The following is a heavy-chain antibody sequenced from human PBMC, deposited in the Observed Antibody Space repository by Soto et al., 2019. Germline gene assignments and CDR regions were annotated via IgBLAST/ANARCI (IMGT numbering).Heavy chain of an antibody. V-gene: IGHV4-38-2*01. D-gene: IGHD6-6*01. Sequence: PSETLSLTCAVSGYSISSGYYWGWIRQPPGKGLEWIGSIYHSGSTYYNPSLKSRVTISVDTSKNQFSLKLSSVTAADTAVYYCARASPAARSPKYYFDYWGQGTLVIVS. J-gene: IGHJ4*02. CDR2: IYHSGST. CDR1: GYSISSGYY. CDR3: ARASPAARSPKYYFDY.